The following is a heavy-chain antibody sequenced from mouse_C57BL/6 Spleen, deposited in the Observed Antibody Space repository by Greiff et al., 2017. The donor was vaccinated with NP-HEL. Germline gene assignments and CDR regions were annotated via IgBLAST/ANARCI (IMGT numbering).Heavy chain of an antibody. CDR3: ARDRVGDAMDY. CDR2: IYPGDGDT. CDR1: GYAFSSSW. J-gene: IGHJ4*01. Sequence: VQLQQSGPELVKPGASVKISCKASGYAFSSSWMNWVKQRPGKGLEWIGRIYPGDGDTNYNGKFKGKATLTADKSSSTAYMQLSSLTSEDSAVYFCARDRVGDAMDYWGQGTSVTVSS. V-gene: IGHV1-82*01. D-gene: IGHD1-1*02.